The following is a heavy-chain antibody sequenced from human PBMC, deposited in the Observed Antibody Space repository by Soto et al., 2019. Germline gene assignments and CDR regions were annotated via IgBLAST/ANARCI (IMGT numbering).Heavy chain of an antibody. D-gene: IGHD1-1*01. CDR2: ISGSGSYI. V-gene: IGHV3-21*01. CDR3: ARFTATTGCDF. J-gene: IGHJ4*02. CDR1: GFTFSSYS. Sequence: PGGSLRLSCAAYGFTFSSYSMNWVRQAPGKGLEWVSSISGSGSYIYSADSMKGRFTISRDNAKNSLYLQMNNLRAEDTAVYYCARFTATTGCDFWGQGTLVTVSS.